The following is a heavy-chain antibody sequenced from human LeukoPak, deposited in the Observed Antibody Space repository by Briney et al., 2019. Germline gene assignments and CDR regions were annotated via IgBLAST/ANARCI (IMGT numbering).Heavy chain of an antibody. D-gene: IGHD6-13*01. CDR2: ISGSGGST. Sequence: GGSLRLSCAASGFTFSSYAMSWVRQAPGKGLEWVSAISGSGGSTYYADSVKGRFTIPRDNSKNTLYLQMNSLRAEDTAVYYCAKVRLAQDHGYSSSWGFFDIWGQGTMVTVSS. CDR1: GFTFSSYA. V-gene: IGHV3-23*01. CDR3: AKVRLAQDHGYSSSWGFFDI. J-gene: IGHJ3*02.